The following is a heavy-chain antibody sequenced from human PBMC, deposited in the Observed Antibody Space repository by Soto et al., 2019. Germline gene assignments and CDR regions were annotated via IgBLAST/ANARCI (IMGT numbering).Heavy chain of an antibody. J-gene: IGHJ1*01. CDR2: INPSGGGT. V-gene: IGHV1-46*01. Sequence: QVQLVQSGAEVKKPGASVKVSCKASGYTFTSYYMHWVRQAPGQGLEWMGIINPSGGGTSYAQKFQGRVTMTRDTSTSTVYMELSSLRSEDTAVYYCARAPNYYDSSGYSVAEYFQHWGQGTLVTVSS. CDR1: GYTFTSYY. D-gene: IGHD3-22*01. CDR3: ARAPNYYDSSGYSVAEYFQH.